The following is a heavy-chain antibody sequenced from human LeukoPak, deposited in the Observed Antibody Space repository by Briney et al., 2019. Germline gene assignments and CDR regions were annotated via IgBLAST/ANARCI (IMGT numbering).Heavy chain of an antibody. J-gene: IGHJ3*02. CDR1: GGSISSYY. V-gene: IGHV4-59*01. Sequence: SETLSLTCTVSGGSISSYYWSWIRQPPGKGLEWIGYIYYSGSTNYNPSLKSRVTISVDTSKNQFSLKLSSVTAADTAVYYCARAPYDTLTRLGAFDIWGQGTMVTVSS. D-gene: IGHD3-9*01. CDR3: ARAPYDTLTRLGAFDI. CDR2: IYYSGST.